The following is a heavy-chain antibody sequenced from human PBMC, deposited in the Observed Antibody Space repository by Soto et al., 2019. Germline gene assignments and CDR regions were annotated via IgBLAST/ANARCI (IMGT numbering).Heavy chain of an antibody. CDR3: AKGHSGYDILTGYYDAFDI. J-gene: IGHJ3*02. V-gene: IGHV3-9*01. CDR1: GFTFDDYA. CDR2: ISWNSGSI. Sequence: EVQLVESGGGLVQPGRSLRLSCAASGFTFDDYAMHWVRQAPGKGLEWVSGISWNSGSIGYADSVKGRFTISRDNAKNSLYLQMNSLRAEDTALYYCAKGHSGYDILTGYYDAFDIWGQGTMVTVSS. D-gene: IGHD3-9*01.